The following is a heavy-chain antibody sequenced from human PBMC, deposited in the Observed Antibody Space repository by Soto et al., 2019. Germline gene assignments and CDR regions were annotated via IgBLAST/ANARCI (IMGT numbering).Heavy chain of an antibody. CDR2: ISGSGGST. CDR3: ARAGYCSSTSCYYYYYGMDV. CDR1: GFTFSSYA. Sequence: GGSLRLSCAASGFTFSSYAMSWVRQAPGKGLEWVSAISGSGGSTYYADSVKGRFTISRDNSKNTLYLQMNSLRAEDTAVYYCARAGYCSSTSCYYYYYGMDVWGQGTTVTVSS. V-gene: IGHV3-23*01. J-gene: IGHJ6*02. D-gene: IGHD2-2*01.